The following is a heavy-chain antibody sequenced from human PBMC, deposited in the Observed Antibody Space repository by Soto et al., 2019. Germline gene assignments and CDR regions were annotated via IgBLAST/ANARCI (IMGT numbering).Heavy chain of an antibody. J-gene: IGHJ4*02. CDR1: GGTFSSYA. CDR2: IIPIFCTA. D-gene: IGHD1-1*01. Sequence: QVQLVQSGAEVKKPGSSVKVSCKASGGTFSSYAISWVRQAPGQGLEWMGGIIPIFCTANYAQKFQGRVTITADESTSTAYMELSSLRSEDTAVYYCARDKQGIGWNHHAFDYWGQGTLVTVSS. CDR3: ARDKQGIGWNHHAFDY. V-gene: IGHV1-69*01.